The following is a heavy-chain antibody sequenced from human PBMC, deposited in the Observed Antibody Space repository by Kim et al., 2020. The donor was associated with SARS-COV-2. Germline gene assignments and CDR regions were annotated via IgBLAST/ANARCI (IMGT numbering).Heavy chain of an antibody. CDR3: AKDNYGSIDY. J-gene: IGHJ4*02. CDR1: GFTFSSSA. CDR2: MSYDGSDK. D-gene: IGHD3-10*01. V-gene: IGHV3-30-3*01. Sequence: GGSLRLSCAASGFTFSSSAMHWVRQAPGKGLECVALMSYDGSDKNYAESVKGRFTISRDNSKNTLYLQMNSLQPQDTAVYYCAKDNYGSIDYWGQGTLVTVSS.